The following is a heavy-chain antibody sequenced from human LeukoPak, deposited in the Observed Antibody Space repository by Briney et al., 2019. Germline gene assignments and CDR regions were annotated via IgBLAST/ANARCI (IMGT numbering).Heavy chain of an antibody. CDR1: GFTFSDYY. J-gene: IGHJ4*02. D-gene: IGHD2-2*01. CDR3: ARDRGDQVVPAALDY. V-gene: IGHV3-11*01. CDR2: ISSSGSTI. Sequence: PGGSLRLSCAASGFTFSDYYMSGIRQAPGKALEWVSYISSSGSTIYYAGSVKGRFTISRDNAKNSLYLQMNSLRADDTAVYYCARDRGDQVVPAALDYWGQGTLVTVSS.